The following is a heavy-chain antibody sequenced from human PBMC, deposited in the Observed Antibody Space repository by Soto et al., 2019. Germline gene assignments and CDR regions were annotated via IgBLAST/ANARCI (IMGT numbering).Heavy chain of an antibody. CDR3: ARTYGTGSLNWFDP. CDR1: GFTFSRYA. Sequence: GGSLRLSCAASGFTFSRYAMSWVRQAPGKGLEWVSAISAGGDITYYADSVKGRFTFSRDNSKNTLYLQMNSLRAEDTAVYYCARTYGTGSLNWFDPWGQGTLVTVSS. CDR2: ISAGGDIT. J-gene: IGHJ5*02. D-gene: IGHD3-10*01. V-gene: IGHV3-23*01.